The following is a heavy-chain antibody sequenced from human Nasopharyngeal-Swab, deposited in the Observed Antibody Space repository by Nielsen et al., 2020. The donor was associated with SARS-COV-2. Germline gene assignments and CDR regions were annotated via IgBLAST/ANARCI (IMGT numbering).Heavy chain of an antibody. CDR1: GFTFSSYS. J-gene: IGHJ3*02. CDR3: ARDFRELVGAFDI. CDR2: ISSSSSYI. V-gene: IGHV3-21*01. D-gene: IGHD6-13*01. Sequence: GESLKISCAASGFTFSSYSMNWVRQAPGKGLEWVSSISSSSSYIYYADSVKGRFTISRDNAKNSLYLQMNSLRAEDTAVYCCARDFRELVGAFDIWGQGTMVTVSS.